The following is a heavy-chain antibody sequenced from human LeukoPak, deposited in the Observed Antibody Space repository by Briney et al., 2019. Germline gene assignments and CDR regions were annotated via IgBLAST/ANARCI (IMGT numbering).Heavy chain of an antibody. Sequence: ASVKVSCKASGYSFTSYGINWVRQAPGQGLEWMGWINAYNGNTNYVQKVQGRVTMTTDTSTTTAYMELRSLRSDDTAVYYCARERGIVGGTNFFDYWGQGTLSPSPQ. CDR3: ARERGIVGGTNFFDY. D-gene: IGHD1-26*01. J-gene: IGHJ4*02. V-gene: IGHV1-18*01. CDR2: INAYNGNT. CDR1: GYSFTSYG.